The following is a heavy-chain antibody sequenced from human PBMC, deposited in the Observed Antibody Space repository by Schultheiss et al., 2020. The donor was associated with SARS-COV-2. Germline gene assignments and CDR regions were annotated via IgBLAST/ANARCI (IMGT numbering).Heavy chain of an antibody. J-gene: IGHJ4*02. CDR2: IYYSGST. CDR3: ARVPPSIVGATFDY. Sequence: SETLSLTCTVSGGSISSYYWSWIRQPPGKGLEWIGYIYYSGSTYYNPSLKSRVTISVDTSKNQFSLKLSSVNAADTAVYYCARVPPSIVGATFDYWGQGTLVTVSS. D-gene: IGHD1-26*01. CDR1: GGSISSYY. V-gene: IGHV4-59*12.